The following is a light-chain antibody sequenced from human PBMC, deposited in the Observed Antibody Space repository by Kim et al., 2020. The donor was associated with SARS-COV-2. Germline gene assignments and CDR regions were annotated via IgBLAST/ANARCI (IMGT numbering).Light chain of an antibody. J-gene: IGKJ4*01. CDR3: QQYDDLALTLT. Sequence: DIQMTQSPSSLSASVGDRVTITCQASQDISNYLNWYQQKPGKAPKLLIYDASNLETGVPSRFSGRGSGTDFTFTISSLQPEDIATYYCQQYDDLALTLTFGGVTKVDIK. CDR1: QDISNY. V-gene: IGKV1-33*01. CDR2: DAS.